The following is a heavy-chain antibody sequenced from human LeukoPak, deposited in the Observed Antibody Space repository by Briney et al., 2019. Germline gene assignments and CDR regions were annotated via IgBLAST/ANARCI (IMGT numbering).Heavy chain of an antibody. CDR1: GYSFTSYW. Sequence: PGASLQISCKGSGYSFTSYWIGWVRQMPGKGLEWMGIIYPGDSDTRYSPSFQGQVTISADKSISTAYLQWSSLKASDTAMYYCARGYCSGGSCYSVFAFDIWGQGTMVTVSS. D-gene: IGHD2-15*01. V-gene: IGHV5-51*01. J-gene: IGHJ3*02. CDR3: ARGYCSGGSCYSVFAFDI. CDR2: IYPGDSDT.